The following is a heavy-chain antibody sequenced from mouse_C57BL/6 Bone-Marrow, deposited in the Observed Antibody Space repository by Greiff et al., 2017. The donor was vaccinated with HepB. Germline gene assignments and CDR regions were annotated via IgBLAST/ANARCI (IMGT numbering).Heavy chain of an antibody. J-gene: IGHJ2*01. V-gene: IGHV7-3*01. Sequence: EVQRVESGGGLVQPGGSLSLSCAASGFTFTDYYMSWVRQPPGKALEWLGFIRNKANGYTTEYSASVKGRFTISRDNSQSILYLQMNALRAEDSATYYCARRRRDYFDYWGQGTTLTVSS. CDR2: IRNKANGYTT. D-gene: IGHD2-12*01. CDR1: GFTFTDYY. CDR3: ARRRRDYFDY.